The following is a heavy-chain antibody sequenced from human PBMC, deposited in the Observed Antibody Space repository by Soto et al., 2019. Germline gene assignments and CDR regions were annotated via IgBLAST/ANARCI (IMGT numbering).Heavy chain of an antibody. CDR1: GFTFSSYA. CDR3: AKVKVGELALYWFDY. J-gene: IGHJ4*02. Sequence: EVQLLESGGGLVQPGGSLRLSCAASGFTFSSYAMSWVRQAPGKGLEWVSAISGSGGSTYYADSVKGRFTISRDNSKNTLYLQMNRLRAEDTAVYYCAKVKVGELALYWFDYWGQGTLVTVSS. D-gene: IGHD3-10*01. CDR2: ISGSGGST. V-gene: IGHV3-23*01.